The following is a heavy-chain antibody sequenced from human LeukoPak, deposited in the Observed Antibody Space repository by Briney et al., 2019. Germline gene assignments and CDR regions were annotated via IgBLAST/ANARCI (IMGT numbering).Heavy chain of an antibody. V-gene: IGHV4-59*01. D-gene: IGHD1-26*01. J-gene: IGHJ6*02. CDR1: GGSISSYY. CDR3: ARGGYSGSYLDYYYYYGMDV. Sequence: SETLSLTCTVSGGSISSYYWSWIRQPPGKGLEWIGDIYYSGSTNYNPSLKSRVTISVDTSKNQFSLKLSSVTAADTAVYYCARGGYSGSYLDYYYYYGMDVWGQGTTVTVSS. CDR2: IYYSGST.